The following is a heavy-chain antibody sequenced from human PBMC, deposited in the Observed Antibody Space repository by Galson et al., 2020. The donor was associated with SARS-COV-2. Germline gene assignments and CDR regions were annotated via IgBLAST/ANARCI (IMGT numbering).Heavy chain of an antibody. CDR3: AKGTRVAAPSPCDY. V-gene: IGHV3-23*01. Sequence: GGSLRLSCTASEFSFSSYEMNWVRQAPGKGLEWVSIISASGGITYYVDSVKGRFTISRDNSKSTLYLQMNSLRADDTGIYYCAKGTRVAAPSPCDYWGQGTLVTVSS. D-gene: IGHD6-25*01. J-gene: IGHJ4*02. CDR1: EFSFSSYE. CDR2: ISASGGIT.